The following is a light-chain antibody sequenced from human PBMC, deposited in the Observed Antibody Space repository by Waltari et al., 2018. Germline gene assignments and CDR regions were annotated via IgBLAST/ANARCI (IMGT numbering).Light chain of an antibody. CDR3: QQSYSTPVYT. Sequence: TQSPSPLSASVGDRVTITCRASQSISSYLNWYQQKPGKAPKLLIYAASSLQSGVPSRFSGSGSGTDFTLTISSLQPEDFATYYCQQSYSTPVYTFGQGTKLEIK. CDR2: AAS. CDR1: QSISSY. V-gene: IGKV1-39*01. J-gene: IGKJ2*01.